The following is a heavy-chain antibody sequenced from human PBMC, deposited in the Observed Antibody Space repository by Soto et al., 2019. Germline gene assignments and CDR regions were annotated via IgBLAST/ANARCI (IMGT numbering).Heavy chain of an antibody. Sequence: QVQLVESGGGVVQPGRSLRLSCAASGFTFSSYGMHWVRQAPGKGLEWVAVIWYDGSNKYYADSVKGRFTISRDNSKNTLYLQMNSLRVEDTAVYYCARVQIVATKTGGFDYWGQGTLVTVSS. CDR3: ARVQIVATKTGGFDY. D-gene: IGHD5-12*01. CDR2: IWYDGSNK. CDR1: GFTFSSYG. V-gene: IGHV3-33*01. J-gene: IGHJ4*02.